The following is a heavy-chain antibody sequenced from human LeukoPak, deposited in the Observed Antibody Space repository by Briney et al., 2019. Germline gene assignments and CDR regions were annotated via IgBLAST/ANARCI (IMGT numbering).Heavy chain of an antibody. CDR1: GFTFSSYA. CDR2: ISSNGGST. CDR3: ARDRSYGYLYDAFDI. J-gene: IGHJ3*02. V-gene: IGHV3-64*01. Sequence: GGSLRLSCAASGFTFSSYAMHWVRQAPGKGLEYVSAISSNGGSTYYANSVKGRFTISRDNSKNTLYLQMGSLRAEDMAVYYCARDRSYGYLYDAFDIWGRGTMVTVSS. D-gene: IGHD5-18*01.